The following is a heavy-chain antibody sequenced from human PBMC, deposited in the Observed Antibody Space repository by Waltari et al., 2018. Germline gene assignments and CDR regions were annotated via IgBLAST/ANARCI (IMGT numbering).Heavy chain of an antibody. Sequence: QVQLQQWGAGLLKPSETLSLTCAVYGGSFSGYYWSWIRQPPGKGLEWIGEINHSGSTNYNPSLKSRVTISVDTSKNQFSLKLSSVTAADTAVYYCARADDWGIAFDIWGQGTMVTVSS. CDR1: GGSFSGYY. CDR2: INHSGST. CDR3: ARADDWGIAFDI. J-gene: IGHJ3*02. V-gene: IGHV4-34*01. D-gene: IGHD7-27*01.